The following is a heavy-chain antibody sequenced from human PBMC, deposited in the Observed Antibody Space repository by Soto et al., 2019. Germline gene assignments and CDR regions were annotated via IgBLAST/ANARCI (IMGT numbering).Heavy chain of an antibody. CDR2: IIPIFGTA. D-gene: IGHD3-10*01. CDR1: GGTFSSYA. Sequence: ASVKVSCKASGGTFSSYAISWVRQAPGQGLEWMGGIIPIFGTANYAQKFQGRVTITADESTSTAYMELSSLRSEDTAVYYCARVSGDPKKNYYYYGMDVWGQGTTVTVSS. V-gene: IGHV1-69*13. J-gene: IGHJ6*02. CDR3: ARVSGDPKKNYYYYGMDV.